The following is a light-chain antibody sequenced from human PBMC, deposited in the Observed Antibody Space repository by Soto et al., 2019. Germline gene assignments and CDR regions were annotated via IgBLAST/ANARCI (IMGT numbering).Light chain of an antibody. V-gene: IGKV2D-29*01. CDR3: MHTIPPAFT. CDR1: QTLRHRDGKTY. CDR2: AAS. Sequence: EIVMTQSPLSLSVTPGQPASISCKSSQTLRHRDGKTYLYWYFQRTGQPPQLLIHAASNRFSGVPDRFSRISSETDFTLKIIRVDAEDVGVYSCMHTIPPAFTFGQGTKLDIK. J-gene: IGKJ2*01.